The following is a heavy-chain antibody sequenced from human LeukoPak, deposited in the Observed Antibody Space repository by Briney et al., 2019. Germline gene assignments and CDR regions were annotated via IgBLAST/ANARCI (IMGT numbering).Heavy chain of an antibody. CDR3: ATYSSSWYYFDY. Sequence: GASVKVSCKASGYTFTGYYMHWVRQAPGQGLEWMGWINPNSGGTNYAQKFQGRVTMTRDTSISTAYMELSRLRSGDTAVYYCATYSSSWYYFDYWGQGTLVTVSS. CDR1: GYTFTGYY. CDR2: INPNSGGT. J-gene: IGHJ4*02. D-gene: IGHD6-13*01. V-gene: IGHV1-2*02.